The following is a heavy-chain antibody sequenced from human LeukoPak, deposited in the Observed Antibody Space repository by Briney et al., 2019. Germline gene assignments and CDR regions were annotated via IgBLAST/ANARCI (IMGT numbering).Heavy chain of an antibody. CDR3: ARGVVRLRGASSPFDY. CDR2: IYYSGST. J-gene: IGHJ4*02. Sequence: SETLSLTCTVSGGSISSSSYYWGWIRQPPGKGLEWIGSIYYSGSTYYNPSLKSRVTISIDTSKNQFSLKLSSVTAADTAVYYCARGVVRLRGASSPFDYWGKGTLVTVSS. CDR1: GGSISSSSYY. D-gene: IGHD3-10*01. V-gene: IGHV4-39*07.